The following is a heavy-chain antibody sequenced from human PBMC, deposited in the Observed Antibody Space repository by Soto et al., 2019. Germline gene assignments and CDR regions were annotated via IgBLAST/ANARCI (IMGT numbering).Heavy chain of an antibody. D-gene: IGHD2-15*01. V-gene: IGHV1-8*01. CDR3: ARVAVAARPRWYNCFDP. Sequence: QEQLVQSGAEVKKPGASVKVSCKTSGYTFTDYDINWVRQATGQGLEWIGWMNPNSGETGYAQKVQGRVTMTRSASLRTAYLELSSLRSEDTAVYYCARVAVAARPRWYNCFDPWGQGTLVTVSS. J-gene: IGHJ5*02. CDR2: MNPNSGET. CDR1: GYTFTDYD.